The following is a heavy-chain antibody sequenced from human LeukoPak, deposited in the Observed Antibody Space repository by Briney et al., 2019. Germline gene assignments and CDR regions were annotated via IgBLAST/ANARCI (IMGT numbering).Heavy chain of an antibody. CDR3: ARGLEGSGWFYYFDY. Sequence: GGSLRLSCAASGFTFSSFSMNWVRQAPGKGLEWVSSISSTSSYVYYADSVKGRFTISRDNAKNSLYLQMNSLRAEDTAVYYCARGLEGSGWFYYFDYWGQGTLVTASS. CDR2: ISSTSSYV. CDR1: GFTFSSFS. D-gene: IGHD6-19*01. V-gene: IGHV3-21*04. J-gene: IGHJ4*02.